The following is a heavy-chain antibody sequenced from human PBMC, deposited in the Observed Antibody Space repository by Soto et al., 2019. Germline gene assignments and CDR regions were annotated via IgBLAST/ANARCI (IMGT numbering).Heavy chain of an antibody. CDR1: GGFVSSGSYY. J-gene: IGHJ3*02. D-gene: IGHD1-1*01. CDR2: MSHSGGT. Sequence: QVQLQQWGAGLMKPSETLSLTCAVYGGFVSSGSYYWSWIRQPPGKGLEWIGEMSHSGGTHFNPSLKSRVTISVDTSKNQFSLKMSSVTAADTALYYCARVERGTATTVLDAFDIWVPGTMVTVSS. V-gene: IGHV4-34*01. CDR3: ARVERGTATTVLDAFDI.